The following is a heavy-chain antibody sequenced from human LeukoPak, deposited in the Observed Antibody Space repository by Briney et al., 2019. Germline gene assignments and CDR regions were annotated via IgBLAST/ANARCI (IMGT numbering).Heavy chain of an antibody. CDR1: GFTFSSYG. CDR3: ARALDSSGYYYEGGHWFDP. Sequence: GRSLRLSCAASGFTFSSYGMHWVRQAPGKGLEWVAVISYDGSNKYYADSVKGRFTISRDNSKNTLYLQMNSLRAEDTAVYYCARALDSSGYYYEGGHWFDPWGQGTLVTVSS. V-gene: IGHV3-30*03. D-gene: IGHD3-22*01. J-gene: IGHJ5*02. CDR2: ISYDGSNK.